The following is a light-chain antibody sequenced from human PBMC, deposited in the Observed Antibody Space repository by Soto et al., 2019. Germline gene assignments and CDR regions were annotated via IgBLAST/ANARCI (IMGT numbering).Light chain of an antibody. Sequence: QSALTQPASVSGSPGQSITISCTGTSSDIGGYNYVSWYQHHPGKAPKLMIYEVNNRPSGVSNRFSGSKSGNTASLTISGLQAEDEADYYCSSYATNSPYVFGTGTKLTVL. CDR2: EVN. CDR1: SSDIGGYNY. J-gene: IGLJ1*01. V-gene: IGLV2-14*01. CDR3: SSYATNSPYV.